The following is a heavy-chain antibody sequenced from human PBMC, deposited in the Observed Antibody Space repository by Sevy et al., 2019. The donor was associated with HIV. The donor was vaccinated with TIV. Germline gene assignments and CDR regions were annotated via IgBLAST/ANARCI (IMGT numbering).Heavy chain of an antibody. CDR3: ARTNYYDSSGYYDY. CDR2: IWYDGSNK. D-gene: IGHD3-22*01. J-gene: IGHJ4*02. Sequence: GGSLRLSCAASGFTFSSYGMHWVRQAPGKGLEWVAVIWYDGSNKYYADSVKGRFTISRDNSKNTLYLQMNSLRAEDTAVYYCARTNYYDSSGYYDYWGQGTLVTVSS. V-gene: IGHV3-33*01. CDR1: GFTFSSYG.